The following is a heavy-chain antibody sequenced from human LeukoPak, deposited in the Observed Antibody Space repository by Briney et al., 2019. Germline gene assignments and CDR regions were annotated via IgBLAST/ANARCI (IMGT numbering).Heavy chain of an antibody. J-gene: IGHJ5*02. CDR3: ASGIAVAGMGWFDP. Sequence: SETLSLTCTVSGGSISSSSYYWGWIRQPPGKGLEWIGSIYYSGSTYYNPSLKSRVTISVDTSKNQFSLKLSSVTAADTAVYYCASGIAVAGMGWFDPWGQGTLVTVSS. CDR2: IYYSGST. D-gene: IGHD6-19*01. CDR1: GGSISSSSYY. V-gene: IGHV4-39*07.